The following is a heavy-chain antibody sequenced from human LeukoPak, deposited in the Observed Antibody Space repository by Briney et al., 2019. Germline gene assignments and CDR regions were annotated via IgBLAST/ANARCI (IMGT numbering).Heavy chain of an antibody. CDR3: ARDQSYGSGSPFDY. Sequence: GASVKVSCKASGYTFTSYGISWVRQAPGQGLEWMGWISAYNGNTNYAQKLQGRVTVTTDTSTSTAYMELRSLRSDDTAVYFCARDQSYGSGSPFDYWGQGTLVTVSS. J-gene: IGHJ4*02. CDR2: ISAYNGNT. D-gene: IGHD3-10*01. CDR1: GYTFTSYG. V-gene: IGHV1-18*01.